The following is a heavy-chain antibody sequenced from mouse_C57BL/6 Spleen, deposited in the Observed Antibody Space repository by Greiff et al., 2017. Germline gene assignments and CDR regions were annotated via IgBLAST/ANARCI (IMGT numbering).Heavy chain of an antibody. CDR2: IRNKANNHAT. CDR3: TRRDDYDNYYAMDY. D-gene: IGHD2-4*01. Sequence: EVQGVESGGGLVQPGGSMKLSCAASGFTFSDAWMDWVRQSPENGLEWVAEIRNKANNHATYYAESVKGRFTISRDDSKSSVYLQMNSLRAEDTGIYYCTRRDDYDNYYAMDYWGQGTSVTVSS. V-gene: IGHV6-6*01. CDR1: GFTFSDAW. J-gene: IGHJ4*01.